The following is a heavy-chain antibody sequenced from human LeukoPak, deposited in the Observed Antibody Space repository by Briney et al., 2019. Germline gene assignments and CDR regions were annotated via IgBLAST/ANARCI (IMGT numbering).Heavy chain of an antibody. CDR2: IYYSGST. D-gene: IGHD6-13*01. Sequence: SETLSLTCTVSGGSISSSSYYWGWIRQPPGKGLEWIGSIYYSGSTYYNPSLKSRVTISVDTSKNQFSLKLSSVTAADTAVYYCARDVRSIAAAGTDYWGQGTLVTVSS. CDR3: ARDVRSIAAAGTDY. J-gene: IGHJ4*02. CDR1: GGSISSSSYY. V-gene: IGHV4-39*07.